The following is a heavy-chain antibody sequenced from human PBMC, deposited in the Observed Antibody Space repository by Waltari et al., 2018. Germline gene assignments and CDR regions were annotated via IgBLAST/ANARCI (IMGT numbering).Heavy chain of an antibody. Sequence: EVQLVESGGGLVQPGGSLRLSCAASGFTFSSYWMSWVRQAPGKGLECVANIKQDGSEKYYVDSVKGRFTISRDNAKNSLYLQMNSLRAEDTAVYYCARDTLRGHDAFDIWGQGTMVTVSS. J-gene: IGHJ3*02. CDR1: GFTFSSYW. D-gene: IGHD3-10*01. CDR2: IKQDGSEK. V-gene: IGHV3-7*01. CDR3: ARDTLRGHDAFDI.